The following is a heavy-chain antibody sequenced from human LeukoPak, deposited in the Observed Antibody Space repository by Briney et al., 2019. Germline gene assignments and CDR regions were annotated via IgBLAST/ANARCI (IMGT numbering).Heavy chain of an antibody. CDR1: GGSISRGSYY. Sequence: SQTLSLTCVVSGGSISRGSYYWNWIRQPAGKGLEWMGRIYNSGSTNYNPSLKSRVTISADMSRNQLSLQLASVTAADTAMYYCARQTFGALYFDSWGQGALVIVSS. J-gene: IGHJ4*02. CDR2: IYNSGST. V-gene: IGHV4-61*02. CDR3: ARQTFGALYFDS. D-gene: IGHD3-10*01.